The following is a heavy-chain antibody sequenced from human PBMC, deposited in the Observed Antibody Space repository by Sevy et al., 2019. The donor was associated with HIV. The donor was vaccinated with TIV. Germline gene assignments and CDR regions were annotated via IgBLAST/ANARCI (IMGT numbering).Heavy chain of an antibody. CDR2: INPNAGGSGGT. CDR3: ARGGLVSPGHYSDY. D-gene: IGHD1-7*01. Sequence: ALVKVSCETSTYSFTAYYIHWVRQAPGQGLEWMGWINPNAGGSGGTNYAQKFQGRVTMTSDASINTAYMELTRLRSDDTAVYYCARGGLVSPGHYSDYWGQGTLVTVSS. V-gene: IGHV1-2*02. CDR1: TYSFTAYY. J-gene: IGHJ4*02.